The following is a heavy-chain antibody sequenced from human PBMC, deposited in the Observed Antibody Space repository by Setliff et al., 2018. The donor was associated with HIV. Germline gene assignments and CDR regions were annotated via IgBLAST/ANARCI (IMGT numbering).Heavy chain of an antibody. Sequence: ASVKVSCKASGYTFTGYYIHWVRQSPGQGLEWMGWINPNSGGTNYAQIFQGRVTMTTDTSTNTVYMEVRSLRSEDTAVYYCARDWGIGSLIPYYYMDVWGKGTTVTVSS. D-gene: IGHD3-16*01. CDR1: GYTFTGYY. J-gene: IGHJ6*03. CDR2: INPNSGGT. CDR3: ARDWGIGSLIPYYYMDV. V-gene: IGHV1-2*02.